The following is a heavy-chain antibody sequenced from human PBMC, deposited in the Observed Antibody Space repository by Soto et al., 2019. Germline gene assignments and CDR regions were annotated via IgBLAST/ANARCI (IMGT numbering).Heavy chain of an antibody. J-gene: IGHJ4*02. Sequence: SETLSLTCAVYDGSFSGYYWSWIRQPPGTGLEWIGEINHSGSTNYNPSLKSRVTISVDTSKNQFSLKLSSVTAADTAVYYCARDLNPRYCSSTSCYREGWYFDYWGQGTLVTVSS. CDR3: ARDLNPRYCSSTSCYREGWYFDY. CDR1: DGSFSGYY. V-gene: IGHV4-34*01. CDR2: INHSGST. D-gene: IGHD2-2*02.